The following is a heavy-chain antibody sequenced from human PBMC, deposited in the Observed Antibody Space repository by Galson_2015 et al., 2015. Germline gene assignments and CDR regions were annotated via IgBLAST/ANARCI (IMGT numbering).Heavy chain of an antibody. CDR3: ARGGREGAPEM. Sequence: SLRLSCAVSKFIFSDHWMNWVRQAPGKGLEWVANIKEDGSEEYYVDSVKGRFTISRDNAKNSLYLQMNSLGAEDTAIYYCARGGREGAPEMWGQGTMVSVSS. D-gene: IGHD2-15*01. V-gene: IGHV3-7*03. J-gene: IGHJ3*02. CDR2: IKEDGSEE. CDR1: KFIFSDHW.